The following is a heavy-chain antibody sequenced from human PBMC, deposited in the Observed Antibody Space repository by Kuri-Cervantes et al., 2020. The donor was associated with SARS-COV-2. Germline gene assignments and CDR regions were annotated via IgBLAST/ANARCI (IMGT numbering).Heavy chain of an antibody. Sequence: GESLKISCAASGFTFSSYSMNWVRQAPGKGLEWVSSISSSSSYIYYADSVKGRFTISGDNAKNSLYLQMNSLRAEDTAVYYCAREVAAAGYWGQGTLVTVSS. CDR1: GFTFSSYS. CDR2: ISSSSSYI. V-gene: IGHV3-21*01. J-gene: IGHJ4*02. CDR3: AREVAAAGY. D-gene: IGHD6-13*01.